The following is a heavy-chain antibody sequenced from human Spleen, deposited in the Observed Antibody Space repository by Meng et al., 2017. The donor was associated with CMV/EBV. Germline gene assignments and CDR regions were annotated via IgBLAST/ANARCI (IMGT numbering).Heavy chain of an antibody. CDR1: GFSLSTSGVS. V-gene: IGHV2-5*01. CDR2: MHWKDGE. J-gene: IGHJ4*02. D-gene: IGHD1-7*01. Sequence: QITLKESGPTLVKPTQTLTFSGFSLSTSGVSVGWIRQPPGKALEWLAHMHWKDGEQYGPSLKSRLAVTKDTSKNQVVLTLTDVDFMDTGTYYCAYIDWNYPPTWGQGTLVTVSS. CDR3: AYIDWNYPPT.